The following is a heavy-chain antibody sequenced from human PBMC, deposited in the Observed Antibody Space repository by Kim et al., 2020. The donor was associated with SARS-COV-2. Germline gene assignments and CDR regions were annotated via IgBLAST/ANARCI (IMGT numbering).Heavy chain of an antibody. Sequence: YAVSVKSRITSNPDTSKTQFSLQLNSVTPEDTSVYYCARDMIEVWLSLDYWGQGTLVTVSS. D-gene: IGHD3-22*01. V-gene: IGHV6-1*01. J-gene: IGHJ4*02. CDR3: ARDMIEVWLSLDY.